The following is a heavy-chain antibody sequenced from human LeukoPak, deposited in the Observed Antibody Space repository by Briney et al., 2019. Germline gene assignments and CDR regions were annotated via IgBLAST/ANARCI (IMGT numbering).Heavy chain of an antibody. D-gene: IGHD6-13*01. Sequence: GGSLRLSCAASGFTFSSYGMHWVRQAPGKGLEWVAFIRYDGSNKYYADSVKGRFTISRDNSKNTLYLQMNSLRAEDTAVYYCAKDRIAAAYYFDYWGQGTLITVSS. J-gene: IGHJ4*02. CDR2: IRYDGSNK. CDR3: AKDRIAAAYYFDY. V-gene: IGHV3-30*02. CDR1: GFTFSSYG.